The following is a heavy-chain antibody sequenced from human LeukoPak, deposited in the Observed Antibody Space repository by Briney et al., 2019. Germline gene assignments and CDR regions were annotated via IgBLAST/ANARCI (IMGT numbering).Heavy chain of an antibody. CDR3: ARELRTFDS. J-gene: IGHJ4*02. V-gene: IGHV3-7*01. Sequence: GGSLRLSCAASGFTFTFSSYWMTWVRQAPGKGLEWVANIKHNGDELNYADSVEDRFTISRDNAKNSLYLHMTSLRAEDTAVYYCARELRTFDSWGQGTLVTVSS. CDR1: GFTFTFSSYW. CDR2: IKHNGDEL. D-gene: IGHD3-16*01.